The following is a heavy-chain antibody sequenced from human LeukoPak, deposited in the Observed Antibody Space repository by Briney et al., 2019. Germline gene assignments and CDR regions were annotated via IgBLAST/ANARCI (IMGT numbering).Heavy chain of an antibody. CDR1: GFTFSAYA. D-gene: IGHD6-19*01. CDR3: AKVASGWVDAFDI. J-gene: IGHJ3*02. Sequence: GGSLRLSCAASGFTFSAYAMTWVRQAPGKGLEWVSDISGSGAITNYAHSVKGRFTISRDNSKNTVYLQMKSLRAEDTGVYYCAKVASGWVDAFDIWGQGTMVTVSS. CDR2: ISGSGAIT. V-gene: IGHV3-23*01.